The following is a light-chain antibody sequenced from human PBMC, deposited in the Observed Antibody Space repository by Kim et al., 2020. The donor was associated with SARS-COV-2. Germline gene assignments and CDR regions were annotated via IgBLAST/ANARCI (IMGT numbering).Light chain of an antibody. J-gene: IGKJ4*01. CDR2: GAS. CDR3: QQYNNWPPGLT. Sequence: PGERATLSCRASQSVSRTLAWYQQKPGQAPRLLIHGASTRATGIPARFSGSGSGTEFTLTISSLQSEDSAVYYCQQYNNWPPGLTFGGGTKVDIK. V-gene: IGKV3-15*01. CDR1: QSVSRT.